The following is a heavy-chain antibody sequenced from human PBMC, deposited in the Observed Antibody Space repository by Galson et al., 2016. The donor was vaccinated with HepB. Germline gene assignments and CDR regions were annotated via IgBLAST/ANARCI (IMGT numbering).Heavy chain of an antibody. V-gene: IGHV3-30*18. CDR1: EVSFSSYG. Sequence: SLRLSCAATEVSFSSYGMHWVRQAPGKGLEWVAVISFDGSVDYYADSVKGRFTISRDNSKNTLYLQMNTLRAEDTAVYYCAKEFGERGTSRYYFDYWGQGTLVTVSS. CDR2: ISFDGSVD. J-gene: IGHJ4*02. D-gene: IGHD3-10*01. CDR3: AKEFGERGTSRYYFDY.